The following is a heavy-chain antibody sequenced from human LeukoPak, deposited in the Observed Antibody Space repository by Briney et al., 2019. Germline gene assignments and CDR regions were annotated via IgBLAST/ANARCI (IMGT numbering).Heavy chain of an antibody. CDR3: AKSIVNSGTYIPFDY. J-gene: IGHJ4*02. Sequence: GGSLRLSCAASGFTFSSYSMNWVRQAPGKGLEWVSVISGSGRSTYYADSVKGRFTISRDKSKNSLYLQMNSLRVEDTAIYYCAKSIVNSGTYIPFDYWGQGTLVTVSS. CDR2: ISGSGRST. V-gene: IGHV3-23*01. D-gene: IGHD1-26*01. CDR1: GFTFSSYS.